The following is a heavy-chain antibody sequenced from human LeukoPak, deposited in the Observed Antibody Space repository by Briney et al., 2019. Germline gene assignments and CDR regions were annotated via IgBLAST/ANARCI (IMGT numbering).Heavy chain of an antibody. V-gene: IGHV1-46*01. J-gene: IGHJ4*02. D-gene: IGHD6-13*01. CDR2: INPSGGST. CDR3: ARGDSSSWYGPLFDY. CDR1: GYTFTSYY. Sequence: ASVKVSCKASGYTFTSYYMHWVRQAPGQGLEWMGIINPSGGSTSYAQKFQGRVTMTRDTSTSTVYMELSSLRPEDTAVYYCARGDSSSWYGPLFDYWGQGTLVTVSS.